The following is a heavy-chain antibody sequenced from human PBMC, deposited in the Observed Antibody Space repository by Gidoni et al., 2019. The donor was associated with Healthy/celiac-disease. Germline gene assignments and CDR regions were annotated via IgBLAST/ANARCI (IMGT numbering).Heavy chain of an antibody. Sequence: QVQLQQWGAGLLNPSETLSLTCAVYGGSFSGYYWSWIRQPPGKGLEWIGEINNSGSTNYNPSLKSRVTISVDTSKNQFSLKLSSVTAADTAVYYCARVRARAPIVATHWFDPWGQGTLVTVSS. CDR2: INNSGST. J-gene: IGHJ5*02. V-gene: IGHV4-34*01. CDR1: GGSFSGYY. CDR3: ARVRARAPIVATHWFDP. D-gene: IGHD3-22*01.